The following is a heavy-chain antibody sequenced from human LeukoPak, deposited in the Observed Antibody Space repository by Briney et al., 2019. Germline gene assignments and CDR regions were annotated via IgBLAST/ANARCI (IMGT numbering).Heavy chain of an antibody. J-gene: IGHJ4*02. CDR2: IIPIFGTA. V-gene: IGHV1-69*05. D-gene: IGHD3-22*01. Sequence: SVKASCKASGGTFSSYAISWVRQAPGQGLEWMGRIIPIFGTANYAQKFQGRVTITTDESTSTAYMELSSLRSEDTAVYYCAVSPTHDSSGYYYETSIDYWGQGTLVTVSS. CDR3: AVSPTHDSSGYYYETSIDY. CDR1: GGTFSSYA.